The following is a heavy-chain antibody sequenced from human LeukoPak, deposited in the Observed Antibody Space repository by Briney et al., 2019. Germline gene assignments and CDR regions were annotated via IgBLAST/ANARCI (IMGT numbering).Heavy chain of an antibody. CDR2: VYHTGTS. CDR3: TRVVNGGHFDY. V-gene: IGHV4-59*01. Sequence: PETLSLTCSVSGASINDYYWTWIRQPPGKGLEWIGYVYHTGTSGYHPSLKSRVAMSLDTSKNQVSLKLSSVTAADTAVYFCTRVVNGGHFDYWGQGTLVTVSS. J-gene: IGHJ4*02. CDR1: GASINDYY. D-gene: IGHD2-8*01.